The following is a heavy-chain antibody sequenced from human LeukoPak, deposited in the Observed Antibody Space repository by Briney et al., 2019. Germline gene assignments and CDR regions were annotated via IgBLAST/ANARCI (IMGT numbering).Heavy chain of an antibody. V-gene: IGHV4-4*09. CDR3: ARHGPPGIAVAGANWFLP. J-gene: IGHJ5*02. D-gene: IGHD6-19*01. CDR2: IYTSGRT. CDR1: GGSISSYY. Sequence: SETLSLTCAVSGGSISSYYRSWVRQAPGKGLEWVGDIYTSGRTNYNPSLKSRVTISVDTSKNQFSLKLSSVTAADTAVYYCARHGPPGIAVAGANWFLPWGQGTLVTVS.